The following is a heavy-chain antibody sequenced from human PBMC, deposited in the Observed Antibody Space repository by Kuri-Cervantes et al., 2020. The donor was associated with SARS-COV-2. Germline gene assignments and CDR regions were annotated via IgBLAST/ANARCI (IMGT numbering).Heavy chain of an antibody. CDR3: ARVSRITIFGVANDAFDI. Sequence: LSLTCTVSGGSISSSSYYWGWIRQPPGKGLEWVSYISSGRSYTNYADSVKGRFTISRDNAKNSLYLQMNSLRAEDTAVYYCARVSRITIFGVANDAFDIWGQGTMVTVSS. V-gene: IGHV3-11*06. CDR2: ISSGRSYT. D-gene: IGHD3-3*01. J-gene: IGHJ3*02. CDR1: GGSISSSSYY.